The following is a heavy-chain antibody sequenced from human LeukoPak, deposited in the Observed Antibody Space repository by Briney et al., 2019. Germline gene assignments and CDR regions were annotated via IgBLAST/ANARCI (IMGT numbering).Heavy chain of an antibody. CDR1: GFTFSRYG. V-gene: IGHV3-33*01. J-gene: IGHJ4*02. CDR2: IWYDGSNK. D-gene: IGHD1-26*01. CDR3: ARGGDYSGYDY. Sequence: GRSLRLSCTASGFTFSRYGMHWVRQAPGKGLEWVAAIWYDGSNKHYADSVEGRSTISRDNSKNTVYLQMSSLRAEDTALYYCARGGDYSGYDYWGQGTLVTFSS.